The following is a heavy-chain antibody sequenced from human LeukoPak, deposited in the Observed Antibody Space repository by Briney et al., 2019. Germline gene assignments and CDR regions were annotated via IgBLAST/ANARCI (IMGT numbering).Heavy chain of an antibody. CDR2: ISTIGST. J-gene: IGHJ6*03. CDR3: ARDGCGGSCFHYYYYYMDV. V-gene: IGHV4-61*02. D-gene: IGHD2-15*01. Sequence: SETLSLTCTVSSGSISSSNYYWSWIRQPAGKGLEWIGRISTIGSTNYNPSLNSRVTISIDTSKNQFSLKLSSVTAADTAVYYCARDGCGGSCFHYYYYYMDVWGKGTTVTVSS. CDR1: SGSISSSNYY.